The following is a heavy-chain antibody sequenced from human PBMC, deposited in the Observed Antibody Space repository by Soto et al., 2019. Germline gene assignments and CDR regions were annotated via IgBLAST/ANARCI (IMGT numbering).Heavy chain of an antibody. CDR2: IDEDGSA. Sequence: QLQLQESGPGLVKPWETLSLTCTVSGYSISSSSYYWGWIRQPPGKGLEWIGSIDEDGSAYSKPSLKSRFTISVDTSKNQFSLKLTSVTAADTAVYYCARHSGNYHEGNGYLYYWGQGTLVTVSS. CDR3: ARHSGNYHEGNGYLYY. V-gene: IGHV4-39*01. J-gene: IGHJ4*02. CDR1: GYSISSSSYY. D-gene: IGHD3-22*01.